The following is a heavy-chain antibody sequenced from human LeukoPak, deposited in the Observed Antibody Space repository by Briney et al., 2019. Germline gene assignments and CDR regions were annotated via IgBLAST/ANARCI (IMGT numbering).Heavy chain of an antibody. CDR2: ISPSRGST. D-gene: IGHD6-13*01. CDR1: GHTFPKYY. J-gene: IGHJ4*02. V-gene: IGHV1-46*01. CDR3: ARGGRVRTQLDSYFDY. Sequence: ASVTDSFKASGHTFPKYYMHWVRQTPQQGREWMGNISPSRGSTNFAQKFQGRITMPTDTSTNTVHMQLSSLRSEDTATYYCARGGRVRTQLDSYFDYWGQGTLVTVSS.